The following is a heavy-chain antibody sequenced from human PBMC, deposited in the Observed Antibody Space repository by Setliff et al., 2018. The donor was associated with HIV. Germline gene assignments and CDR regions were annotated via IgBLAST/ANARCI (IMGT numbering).Heavy chain of an antibody. CDR1: GYPISSGYY. J-gene: IGHJ3*02. Sequence: SETLSLTCTVSGYPISSGYYWGWIRQPPGKGLEWIGSIYHSGITYYNSSLKSRVTISVDTSKNQFSLNLTSVTAADTAVYYCARLGYSGSLVGAFDIWGQATMVTVSS. CDR2: IYHSGIT. CDR3: ARLGYSGSLVGAFDI. D-gene: IGHD1-26*01. V-gene: IGHV4-38-2*02.